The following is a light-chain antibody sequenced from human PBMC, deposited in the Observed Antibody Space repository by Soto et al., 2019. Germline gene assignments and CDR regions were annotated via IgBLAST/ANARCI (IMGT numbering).Light chain of an antibody. J-gene: IGLJ1*01. Sequence: QSALTQPRSVSGSPGQSVTISCTGTSSDVGGYNYVSWYQQHPGKAPKLMIYDVSKRPSGVPDRFSGSKSGNTASLTISGLQAEDEADYYCCSYAGSYTFEVFGTGTNVNVL. V-gene: IGLV2-11*01. CDR2: DVS. CDR3: CSYAGSYTFEV. CDR1: SSDVGGYNY.